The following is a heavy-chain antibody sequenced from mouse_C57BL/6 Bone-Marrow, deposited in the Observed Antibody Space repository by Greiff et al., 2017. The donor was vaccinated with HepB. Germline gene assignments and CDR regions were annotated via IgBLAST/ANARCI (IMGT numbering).Heavy chain of an antibody. CDR3: AKITTVVATKGYFDV. D-gene: IGHD1-1*01. CDR1: GYTFTSYW. CDR2: IYPGSGST. J-gene: IGHJ1*03. Sequence: VQLQQPGAELVKPGASVKMSCKASGYTFTSYWITWVKQRPGQGLEWIGDIYPGSGSTNYNEKFKSKATLTVDTSSSTAYMQLSSLTSEDSAVYYCAKITTVVATKGYFDVWGTGTTVTVSS. V-gene: IGHV1-55*01.